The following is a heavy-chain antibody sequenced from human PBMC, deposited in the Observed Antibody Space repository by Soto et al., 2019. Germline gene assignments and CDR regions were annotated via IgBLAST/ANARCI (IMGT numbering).Heavy chain of an antibody. CDR2: SYHSGSA. V-gene: IGHV4-31*03. CDR1: GGSISSGDYY. D-gene: IGHD7-27*01. J-gene: IGHJ5*02. Sequence: QVQLQESGPVLVKPSQTLSLTCTVSGGSISSGDYYWTWIRQQPGKGLEWIGYSYHSGSAYYNQSLKSRLTMAVDASKNQFSLKLTSVTAADTAVYYCARDEHWGYVGIEPWSPGNLVTVSS. CDR3: ARDEHWGYVGIEP.